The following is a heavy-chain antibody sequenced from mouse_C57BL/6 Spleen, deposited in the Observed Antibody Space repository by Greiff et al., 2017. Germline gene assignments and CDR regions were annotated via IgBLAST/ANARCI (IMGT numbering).Heavy chain of an antibody. D-gene: IGHD4-1*01. Sequence: EVKLMESGGGLVKPGGSLKLSCAASGFTFSSYAMSWVRQTPEKRLEWVATISDGGSYTYYPDNVKGRFTISRDNAKNNLYLQMSHRKSEDTAMYYCARGGPNFYFDYWGQGTTLTVSS. V-gene: IGHV5-4*03. J-gene: IGHJ2*01. CDR1: GFTFSSYA. CDR2: ISDGGSYT. CDR3: ARGGPNFYFDY.